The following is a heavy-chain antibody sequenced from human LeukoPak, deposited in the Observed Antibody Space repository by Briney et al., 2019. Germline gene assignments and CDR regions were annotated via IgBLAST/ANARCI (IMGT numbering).Heavy chain of an antibody. CDR2: IYSSGST. Sequence: KPSETLSLTCRVSGVSISSGSNCWGWIRQPPGKTLEWIGSIYSSGSTYYNSSLKSRVIILIDTAKNHFSLNLSSVTAADTAVYYCARSDGYGLVGIWGQGTMVIVSS. V-gene: IGHV4-39*07. J-gene: IGHJ3*02. D-gene: IGHD3-10*01. CDR3: ARSDGYGLVGI. CDR1: GVSISSGSNC.